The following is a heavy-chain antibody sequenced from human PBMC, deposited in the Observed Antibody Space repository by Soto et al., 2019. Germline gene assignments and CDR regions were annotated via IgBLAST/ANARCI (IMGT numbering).Heavy chain of an antibody. D-gene: IGHD1-1*01. CDR1: GASISGYY. CDR3: VRDGTKTLRDWFDP. V-gene: IGHV4-4*07. CDR2: IYATGTT. J-gene: IGHJ5*02. Sequence: KPSETLSLTCTVSGASISGYYWSWIRKSAGKGLEWIGRIYATGTTDYNPSLKSRVMMSVDTSKKQFYLRLRSVTAADTAVYYCVRDGTKTLRDWFDPGGQGILVTVSS.